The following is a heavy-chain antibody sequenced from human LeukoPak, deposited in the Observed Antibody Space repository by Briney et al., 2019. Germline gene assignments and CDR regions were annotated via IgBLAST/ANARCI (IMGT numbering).Heavy chain of an antibody. J-gene: IGHJ4*02. CDR3: ARGYDCSSSSCCTLFDL. CDR1: DGSFSGYY. Sequence: PSETLSLTCAVYDGSFSGYYWSWIRQPSGKGLEWIGEINDSGSTNYNSSLKSRFTISVDTSKNQFSLKLSFVTAADTAVYYCARGYDCSSSSCCTLFDLWGQGTLVTVSS. D-gene: IGHD2-2*02. V-gene: IGHV4-34*01. CDR2: INDSGST.